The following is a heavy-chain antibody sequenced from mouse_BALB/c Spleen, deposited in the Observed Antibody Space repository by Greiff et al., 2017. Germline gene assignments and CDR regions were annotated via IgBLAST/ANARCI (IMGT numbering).Heavy chain of an antibody. CDR3: ARLQGLTGTSYAMDY. Sequence: DVQLQESGPSLVKPSQTLSLTCSVTGDSITSGYWNWIRKFPGNKLEYMGYISYSGSTYYNPSLKSRISITRDTSKNQYYLQLNSVTTEDTATYYCARLQGLTGTSYAMDYWGQGTSVTVSS. D-gene: IGHD4-1*01. CDR1: GDSITSGY. J-gene: IGHJ4*01. CDR2: ISYSGST. V-gene: IGHV3-8*02.